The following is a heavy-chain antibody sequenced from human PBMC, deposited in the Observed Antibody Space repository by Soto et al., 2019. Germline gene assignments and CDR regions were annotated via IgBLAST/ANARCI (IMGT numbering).Heavy chain of an antibody. CDR2: ISGSGDST. J-gene: IGHJ5*02. V-gene: IGHV3-23*01. D-gene: IGHD6-13*01. CDR3: AKGWAYNWFDL. CDR1: GFTVCISA. Sequence: HGGSPGICCAACGFTVCISAMSGVRQAPGKGLEWVSAISGSGDSTFYADSVKGRFTISRDNSKNTLYLQMNSLRAEDTAVYYCAKGWAYNWFDLWGQGTLVTVSS.